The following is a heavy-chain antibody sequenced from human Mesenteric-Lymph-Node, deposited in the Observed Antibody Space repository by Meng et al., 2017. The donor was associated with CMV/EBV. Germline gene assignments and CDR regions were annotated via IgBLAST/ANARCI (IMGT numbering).Heavy chain of an antibody. J-gene: IGHJ4*02. CDR3: ARDSAPPYDFWSGYYTGGGHPYYFDY. V-gene: IGHV3-21*01. D-gene: IGHD3-3*01. Sequence: GESLKISCAASGFTFSSYSMNWVRQAPGKGLEWVSSISSSSSYIYYADSVKGRFTISRDNAKNSLYLQMNSLRAEDTAVYYCARDSAPPYDFWSGYYTGGGHPYYFDYWGQGTLVTVSS. CDR1: GFTFSSYS. CDR2: ISSSSSYI.